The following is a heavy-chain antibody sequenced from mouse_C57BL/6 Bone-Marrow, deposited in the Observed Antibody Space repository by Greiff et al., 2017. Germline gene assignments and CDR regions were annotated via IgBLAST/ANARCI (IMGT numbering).Heavy chain of an antibody. Sequence: VQLQQSGTVLARPGASVKMSCKTSGYTFTSYWMHWVKQRPGQGLEWIGAIYPGNSDTSYNQKFKGKAKLTAVTSASTAYMELSSLTNEDSAVYYCTRRGTTVVDWYFDVWGTGTTVTVSS. J-gene: IGHJ1*03. CDR2: IYPGNSDT. CDR1: GYTFTSYW. V-gene: IGHV1-5*01. CDR3: TRRGTTVVDWYFDV. D-gene: IGHD1-1*01.